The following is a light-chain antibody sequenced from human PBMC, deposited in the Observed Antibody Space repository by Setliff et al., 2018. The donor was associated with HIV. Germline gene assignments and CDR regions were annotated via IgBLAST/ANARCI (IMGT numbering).Light chain of an antibody. V-gene: IGLV2-14*01. CDR2: EVS. J-gene: IGLJ1*01. CDR1: SSDVGTYDY. Sequence: QSALAQPASVSGSPGQSITISCTGSSSDVGTYDYVSWYQQHPGKAPKLLIYEVSNRPSGVSNRFSGSKSGNTASLTISGLQAEDEADYYCCSYTSRNTDVFGTGTKVTVL. CDR3: CSYTSRNTDV.